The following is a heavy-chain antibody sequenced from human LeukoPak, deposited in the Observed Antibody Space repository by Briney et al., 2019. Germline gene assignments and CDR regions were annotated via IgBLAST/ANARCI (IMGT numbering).Heavy chain of an antibody. CDR3: AVAAQTRGAFDI. V-gene: IGHV1-18*01. J-gene: IGHJ3*02. CDR2: ISAYNGNT. D-gene: IGHD6-13*01. Sequence: ASVKVSCKASGYTFTSYGISWVRQAPGQGLEWMGWISAYNGNTNYAQKLQGRVTMTTDTSTSTAYMELSSLRSEDTAVYYCAVAAQTRGAFDIWGQGTMVTVSS. CDR1: GYTFTSYG.